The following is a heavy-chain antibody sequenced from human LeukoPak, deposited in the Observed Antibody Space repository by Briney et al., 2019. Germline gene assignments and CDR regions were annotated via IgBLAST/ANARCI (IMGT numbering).Heavy chain of an antibody. Sequence: ASVKVSCKASGYSFTSFGISWVRHAPGQGLEWMGWISAYNGNTHYAQNLQGRVTMTTDTSTSTAYMELRTLRSDDTAVYYCARDHGEAAAGVFAPFDYWGQGTLVTVSS. CDR1: GYSFTSFG. CDR3: ARDHGEAAAGVFAPFDY. V-gene: IGHV1-18*01. CDR2: ISAYNGNT. J-gene: IGHJ4*02. D-gene: IGHD6-13*01.